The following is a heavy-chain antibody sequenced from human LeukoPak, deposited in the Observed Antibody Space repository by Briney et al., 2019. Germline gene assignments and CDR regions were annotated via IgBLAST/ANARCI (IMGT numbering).Heavy chain of an antibody. D-gene: IGHD1-1*01. CDR2: IYHSGST. CDR1: GGSISSSNW. CDR3: ARDRGTWNDDGFDY. Sequence: SGTLSLTCAVSGGSISSSNWWSWARQPPGKGLEWIGEIYHSGSTNYNPSLKSRVTISVDKSKNQFSLKLSSVTAADTAVYYCARDRGTWNDDGFDYWGQGTLVTVSS. J-gene: IGHJ4*02. V-gene: IGHV4-4*02.